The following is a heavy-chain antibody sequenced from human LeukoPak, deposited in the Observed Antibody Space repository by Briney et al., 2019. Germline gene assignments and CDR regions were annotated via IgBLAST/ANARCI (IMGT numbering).Heavy chain of an antibody. CDR1: GGSFSGYY. Sequence: PSETLSLTXAVYGGSFSGYYWSWIRQPPGKGVEWIGVINHSGSTNYNPSLKSRVTISVDTSKNQFSLKLSSVTAADTAVYYCARVGTGGYSSSSGLDYWGQGTLVTVSS. V-gene: IGHV4-34*01. D-gene: IGHD6-6*01. J-gene: IGHJ4*02. CDR3: ARVGTGGYSSSSGLDY. CDR2: INHSGST.